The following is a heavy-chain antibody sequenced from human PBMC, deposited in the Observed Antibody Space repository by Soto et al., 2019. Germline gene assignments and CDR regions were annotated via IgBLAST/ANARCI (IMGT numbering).Heavy chain of an antibody. CDR3: ARDRVQGLVTAHYNGMEV. V-gene: IGHV1-18*01. D-gene: IGHD5-18*01. CDR2: VSAYTGNT. CDR1: GYKFTGYG. Sequence: QAQIVQSGAEVKKPGASMKVSCKASGYKFTGYGISWVRQAPGQGLEWMGWVSAYTGNTNYAKKFQGRVSMTVDTSTNTAYMDLRNLRSDDTAVYYCARDRVQGLVTAHYNGMEVWGQGTTVTVSS. J-gene: IGHJ6*02.